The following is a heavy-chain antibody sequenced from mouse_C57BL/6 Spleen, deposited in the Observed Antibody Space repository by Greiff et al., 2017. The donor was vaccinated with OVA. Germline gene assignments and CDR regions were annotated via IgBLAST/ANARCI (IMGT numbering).Heavy chain of an antibody. Sequence: DVKLVESGAELVRPGASVKLSCTASGFNIKDYYMHWVKQRPEQGLEWIGRIDPEDGDTEYAPKFQGKATMTADTSSNTAYLQLSSLTSEDTAVYYCTTQIYYGNYVGAYWGQGTLVTVSA. V-gene: IGHV14-1*01. CDR3: TTQIYYGNYVGAY. D-gene: IGHD2-1*01. CDR1: GFNIKDYY. J-gene: IGHJ3*01. CDR2: IDPEDGDT.